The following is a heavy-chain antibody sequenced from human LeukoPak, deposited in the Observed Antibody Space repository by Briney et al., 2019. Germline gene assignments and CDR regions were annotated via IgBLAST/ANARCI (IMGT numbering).Heavy chain of an antibody. Sequence: ASVKVSCKASGYTFTGYYMHWVRQAPGQGLEWMGWINPNSGGTNYAQKFQGRVTMTSDTSISTAYMELSRLRSDDTAVYYCARDLPRYDFWSGYHFDYWGQGTLVTVSS. D-gene: IGHD3-3*01. CDR2: INPNSGGT. CDR3: ARDLPRYDFWSGYHFDY. V-gene: IGHV1-2*02. J-gene: IGHJ4*02. CDR1: GYTFTGYY.